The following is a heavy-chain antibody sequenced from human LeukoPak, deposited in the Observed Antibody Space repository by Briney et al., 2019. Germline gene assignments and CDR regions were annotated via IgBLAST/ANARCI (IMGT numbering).Heavy chain of an antibody. D-gene: IGHD3-10*01. V-gene: IGHV1-46*01. CDR1: GYTFTSYY. CDR3: ARDQVHMVRGVIGGYFDY. Sequence: GASVKVSSKASGYTFTSYYMHWVRQAPGQGLEWMGIINPSGGSTSYAQKFQGRVTMTRDTSTSTVYMELSSLRSEDTAVYYCARDQVHMVRGVIGGYFDYWGQGTLVTVSS. J-gene: IGHJ4*02. CDR2: INPSGGST.